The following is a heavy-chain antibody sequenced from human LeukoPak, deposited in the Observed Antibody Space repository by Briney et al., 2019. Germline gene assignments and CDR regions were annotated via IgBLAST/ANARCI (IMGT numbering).Heavy chain of an antibody. D-gene: IGHD1-26*01. CDR1: GYTFTSYD. V-gene: IGHV1-8*01. CDR3: ARDFGGSGSYYWYFDY. Sequence: ASVKVSCKASGYTFTSYDINWVRQATGQGLEWMGWMNPNSGNTGYAQKFQGRVTMTRNTSISTAYMELSSLRSEDTAVYYCARDFGGSGSYYWYFDYWGQGTLVTVSS. CDR2: MNPNSGNT. J-gene: IGHJ4*02.